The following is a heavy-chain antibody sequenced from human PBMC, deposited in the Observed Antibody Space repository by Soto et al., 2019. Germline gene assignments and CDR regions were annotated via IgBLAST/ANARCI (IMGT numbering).Heavy chain of an antibody. D-gene: IGHD4-17*01. CDR2: IIPIFGTA. CDR1: GGTFSSYA. V-gene: IGHV1-69*01. CDR3: AHDYCDYCFDP. J-gene: IGHJ5*02. Sequence: QVQLVQSGAEVKKPGSSVKVSCKASGGTFSSYAISWVRQAPGQGLEWMGGIIPIFGTANYAQKFQGRVTIPADESPGTADMELSSLRSEDTAVYYCAHDYCDYCFDPWGQGTLVTVSS.